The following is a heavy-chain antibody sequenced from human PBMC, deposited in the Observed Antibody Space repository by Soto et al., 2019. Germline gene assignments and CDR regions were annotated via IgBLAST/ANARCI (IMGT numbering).Heavy chain of an antibody. CDR3: ARGAGYSGYVGSGVLGELSLQRLFDY. V-gene: IGHV1-18*01. Sequence: ASVKVSCKASGYTFTSYGISWVRQAPGQGLEWMGWISAYNGNTNYAQKLQGRVTMTTDTSTSTAYMELRSLRSDDTAVYYCARGAGYSGYVGSGVLGELSLQRLFDYWGQGTLVTVSS. D-gene: IGHD3-16*02. CDR2: ISAYNGNT. J-gene: IGHJ4*02. CDR1: GYTFTSYG.